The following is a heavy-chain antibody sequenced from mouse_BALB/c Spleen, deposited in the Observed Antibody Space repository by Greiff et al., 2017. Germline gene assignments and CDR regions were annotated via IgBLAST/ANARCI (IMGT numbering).Heavy chain of an antibody. D-gene: IGHD2-4*01. V-gene: IGHV1-39*01. Sequence: VQLQQTGPELVKPGASVKISCKASGYSFTDYIMLWVKQSHGKSLEWIGNINPYYGSTSYNLKFKGKATLTVDKSSSTAYMQLNSLTSEDSAVYYCARSHHDYDGSMDYWGQGTSVTVSS. CDR3: ARSHHDYDGSMDY. CDR1: GYSFTDYI. J-gene: IGHJ4*01. CDR2: INPYYGST.